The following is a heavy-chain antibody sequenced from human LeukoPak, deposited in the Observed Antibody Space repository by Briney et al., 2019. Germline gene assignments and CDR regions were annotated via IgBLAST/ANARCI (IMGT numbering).Heavy chain of an antibody. V-gene: IGHV3-11*06. Sequence: KPGGPLRLSCAASGFTFSDHYMSWIRQAPGKALEWVSYISGSSHYTNTADSVKGRFTISRDNAKNALYLQMNSLRTEDTAIYYCARVTLYGESALDYWGQGTLVTVSS. J-gene: IGHJ4*02. CDR1: GFTFSDHY. CDR3: ARVTLYGESALDY. D-gene: IGHD4-17*01. CDR2: ISGSSHYT.